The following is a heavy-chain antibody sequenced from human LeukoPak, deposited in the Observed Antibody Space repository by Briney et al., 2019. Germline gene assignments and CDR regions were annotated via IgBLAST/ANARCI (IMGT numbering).Heavy chain of an antibody. Sequence: ASVKVSCKASGYTFTSCDINWVRQATGQGLEWMGWMNPNSGNTGYAQKFQGRVTMTRNTSISTAYMELSSLRSEDTAVYYCARGPYSSSWSEYFQHWGQGTLVTVSS. CDR3: ARGPYSSSWSEYFQH. V-gene: IGHV1-8*01. CDR1: GYTFTSCD. D-gene: IGHD6-13*01. J-gene: IGHJ1*01. CDR2: MNPNSGNT.